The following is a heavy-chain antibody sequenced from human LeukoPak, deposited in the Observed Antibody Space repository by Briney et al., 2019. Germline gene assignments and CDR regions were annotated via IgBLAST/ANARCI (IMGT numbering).Heavy chain of an antibody. CDR1: GFTFDDYD. CDR2: INWNGGST. Sequence: GGSLRLSCAASGFTFDDYDMSWVRQAPGKGLEWVSDINWNGGSTGYADSVKGRFTISRDNAKNSLYLQMNSLRAEDTALYYCANARGSNYGALGDWGQGTLVTVSS. CDR3: ANARGSNYGALGD. D-gene: IGHD5-18*01. V-gene: IGHV3-20*04. J-gene: IGHJ4*02.